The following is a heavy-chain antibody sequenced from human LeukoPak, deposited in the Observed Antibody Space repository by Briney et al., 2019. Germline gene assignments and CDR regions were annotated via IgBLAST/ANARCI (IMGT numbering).Heavy chain of an antibody. CDR3: ARESPTPLNNYYYYFYMDV. V-gene: IGHV1-18*01. CDR1: GYTFTSYG. CDR2: ISAYNGNT. Sequence: GASVKVSCKASGYTFTSYGISWVRQAPGQGLEWMGWISAYNGNTNYAQKLQGRVTMTTDTSTSTAYMELRSLRSDDTAVYYCARESPTPLNNYYYYFYMDVWGKGTTVTVS. J-gene: IGHJ6*03.